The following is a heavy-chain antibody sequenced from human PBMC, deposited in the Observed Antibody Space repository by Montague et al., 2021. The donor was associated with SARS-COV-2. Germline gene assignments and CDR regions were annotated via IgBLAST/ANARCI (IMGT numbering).Heavy chain of an antibody. CDR3: VRGVDSIGWYPRSNWFDA. V-gene: IGHV6-1*01. Sequence: AISGDSVSSNSAAWNWIRQSPSRGLEWLGRTYYRSKWYYGYAVSVKSRITINPDTSKNQVSLQLDSVTPEDTAVYYCVRGVDSIGWYPRSNWFDAWGQGTLVIVSS. CDR1: GDSVSSNSAA. D-gene: IGHD6-19*01. CDR2: TYYRSKWYY. J-gene: IGHJ5*02.